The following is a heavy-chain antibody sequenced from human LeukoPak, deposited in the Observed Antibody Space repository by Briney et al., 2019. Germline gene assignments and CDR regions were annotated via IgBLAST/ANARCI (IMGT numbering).Heavy chain of an antibody. D-gene: IGHD6-19*01. CDR2: IRGSGGST. CDR3: AKDRWSNSGEGFDY. CDR1: GFTFSSYA. Sequence: PGGSLRLSCAASGFTFSSYAMTWVRQAPGKGLEWVSTIRGSGGSTYYADSVKGRFTISRDNSKNTLNLHMNSLRAEDTAVYYCAKDRWSNSGEGFDYWGQGTLVTVSS. J-gene: IGHJ4*02. V-gene: IGHV3-23*01.